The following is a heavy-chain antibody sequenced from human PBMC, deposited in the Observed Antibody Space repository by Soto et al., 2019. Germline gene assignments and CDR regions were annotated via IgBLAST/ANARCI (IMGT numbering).Heavy chain of an antibody. CDR1: GFTFSNAW. Sequence: GGSLRLSCAASGFTFSNAWMSWVRQAPGKGLEWVGRIKSKTDGGTTDYAAPVKGRFTISRDDSKNTLYLQMNSLKTEDTAVYYCTTDFAMLGSSGAPNWGQGNLVTVSS. J-gene: IGHJ4*02. D-gene: IGHD3-22*01. CDR2: IKSKTDGGTT. V-gene: IGHV3-15*01. CDR3: TTDFAMLGSSGAPN.